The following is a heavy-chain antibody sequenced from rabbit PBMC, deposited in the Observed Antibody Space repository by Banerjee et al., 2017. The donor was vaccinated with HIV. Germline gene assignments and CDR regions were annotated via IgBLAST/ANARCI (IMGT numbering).Heavy chain of an antibody. CDR2: IDPVFGST. J-gene: IGHJ4*01. CDR3: ARGDAGSRYRFNL. Sequence: QSLEESGGDLVKPGASLTLTCTASGFSFSSGYWICWVRQAPGKGLEWIGYIDPVFGSTYYASWVNGRFTISSHNAQNTLYLQLNSLTAADTATYFCARGDAGSRYRFNLWGPGTLVTVS. CDR1: GFSFSSGYW. V-gene: IGHV1S40*01. D-gene: IGHD8-1*01.